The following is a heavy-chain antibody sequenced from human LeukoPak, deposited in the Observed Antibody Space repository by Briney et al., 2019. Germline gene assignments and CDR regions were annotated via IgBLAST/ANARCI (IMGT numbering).Heavy chain of an antibody. D-gene: IGHD3-3*02. J-gene: IGHJ4*02. CDR3: ARPLASGPDF. V-gene: IGHV3-74*01. CDR1: GFTFNSYW. CDR2: INNDGSAT. Sequence: GGSLRLSCAAAGFTFNSYWMHWVRQAPGKGLVWVSRINNDGSATSYADSVKGRFTVSRDNAKNTVYLQMNGLRAEDTAVYYCARPLASGPDFWGQGTLVTVSS.